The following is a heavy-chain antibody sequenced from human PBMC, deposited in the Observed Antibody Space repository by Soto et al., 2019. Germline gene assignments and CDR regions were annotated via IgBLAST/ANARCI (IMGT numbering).Heavy chain of an antibody. CDR3: ARVEDEKFFDQ. CDR2: IFHTGST. CDR1: NYSISSGYY. V-gene: IGHV4-38-2*01. J-gene: IGHJ4*02. Sequence: SETLSRTGAVCNYSISSGYYWGWIRQPPEKGLEYIGSIFHTGSTYYNPSLKSRVIISVDTSKNQFSLRLNSVTAADTAVYFCARVEDEKFFDQWGQGPLVTVSS.